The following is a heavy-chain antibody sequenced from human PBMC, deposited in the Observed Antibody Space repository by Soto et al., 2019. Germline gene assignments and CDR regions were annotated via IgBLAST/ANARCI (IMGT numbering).Heavy chain of an antibody. V-gene: IGHV4-34*01. CDR3: ASRSRYSSSGFYYYGMDV. CDR2: INHSGST. J-gene: IGHJ6*02. Sequence: PSETLSLTCAVYGGSFSGYYWSWIRQPPGKGLEWIGEINHSGSTNYNPSLKSRVTISVDTSKNQFSLKLSSVTAADTAVYYCASRSRYSSSGFYYYGMDVWGQGTTVS. D-gene: IGHD6-13*01. CDR1: GGSFSGYY.